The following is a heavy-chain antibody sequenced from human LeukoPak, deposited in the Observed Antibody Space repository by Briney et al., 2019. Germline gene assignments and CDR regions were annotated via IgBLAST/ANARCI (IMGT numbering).Heavy chain of an antibody. J-gene: IGHJ3*02. V-gene: IGHV1-69*13. D-gene: IGHD1-26*01. CDR2: IIPIFGTA. CDR1: GGTFSCYA. Sequence: SVKVSCKASGGTFSCYAISWVRQAPGQGLEWMGGIIPIFGTANYAQKFQGRVTITADESTSTAYMELSSLRSEDTAVYYCARGEGGPGAFDIWGQGTMVTVSS. CDR3: ARGEGGPGAFDI.